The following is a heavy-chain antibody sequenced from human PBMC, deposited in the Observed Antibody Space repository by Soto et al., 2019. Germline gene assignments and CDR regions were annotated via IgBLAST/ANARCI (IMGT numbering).Heavy chain of an antibody. V-gene: IGHV1-69*02. CDR3: ARDGLSSIAARIARFDP. CDR1: GGTFSSYT. Sequence: GASVKVSCKASGGTFSSYTISWVRQAPGQRLEWMGRMIPILGITDYAQKFQGRVTITRNTSISTAYMELSSLRSEDTAVYYCARDGLSSIAARIARFDPWGQGTLVTVSS. J-gene: IGHJ5*02. D-gene: IGHD6-6*01. CDR2: MIPILGIT.